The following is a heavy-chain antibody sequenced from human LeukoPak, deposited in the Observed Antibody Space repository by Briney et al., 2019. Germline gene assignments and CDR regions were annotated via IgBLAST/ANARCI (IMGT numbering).Heavy chain of an antibody. Sequence: SVRVSCKASGGTFSSYVINWVRQAPGQGLEWMGGIIPIFGTANYAQKFQGRVTITADKSTSTAYMELSSLRSEDTAVYYCAMGVGAPEDLAVAADFDYWGQGTLVTVSS. V-gene: IGHV1-69*06. D-gene: IGHD6-19*01. CDR1: GGTFSSYV. J-gene: IGHJ4*02. CDR3: AMGVGAPEDLAVAADFDY. CDR2: IIPIFGTA.